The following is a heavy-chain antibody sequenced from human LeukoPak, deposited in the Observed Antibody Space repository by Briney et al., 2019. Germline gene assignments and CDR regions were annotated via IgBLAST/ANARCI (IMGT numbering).Heavy chain of an antibody. Sequence: PGGSLRLSCAASGFRFRTYGMHWVRQAPGKGLEWVAAIWYDGSNKYYADSVKGRFTISRDNSTNTLYLQINSLRAEDTAVYYCAKDLYGILTGYLDYWGQGTLATVSS. V-gene: IGHV3-33*06. CDR3: AKDLYGILTGYLDY. J-gene: IGHJ4*02. CDR1: GFRFRTYG. CDR2: IWYDGSNK. D-gene: IGHD3-9*01.